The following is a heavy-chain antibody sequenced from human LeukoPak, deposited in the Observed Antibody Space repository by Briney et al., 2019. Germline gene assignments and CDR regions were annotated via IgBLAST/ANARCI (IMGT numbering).Heavy chain of an antibody. Sequence: GASVKVSCKASGYTFTGYYMHWLRQAPRQWLEWMGWINSNSGGTNYAQKFQGRVTMTRDTSISTAYMELSRLRSDDTAVYYCARDSGYYYDSSGYYRNGPFDYWGQGTLVTVSS. V-gene: IGHV1-2*02. CDR2: INSNSGGT. D-gene: IGHD3-22*01. CDR1: GYTFTGYY. CDR3: ARDSGYYYDSSGYYRNGPFDY. J-gene: IGHJ4*02.